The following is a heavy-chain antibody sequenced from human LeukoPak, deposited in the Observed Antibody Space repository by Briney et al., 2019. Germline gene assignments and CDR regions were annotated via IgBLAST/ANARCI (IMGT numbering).Heavy chain of an antibody. CDR1: GGSISSYY. CDR3: ARTDFWSGPPGFDY. V-gene: IGHV4-4*07. Sequence: SETLSLTCTVSGGSISSYYWSWIRQPAGKGLEWIGRIYTSGSTSYNPSLKSRVTMSVDTSKNQFSLKLSSVTAADTAVYYCARTDFWSGPPGFDYWGQGTLVTVSS. CDR2: IYTSGST. J-gene: IGHJ4*02. D-gene: IGHD3-3*01.